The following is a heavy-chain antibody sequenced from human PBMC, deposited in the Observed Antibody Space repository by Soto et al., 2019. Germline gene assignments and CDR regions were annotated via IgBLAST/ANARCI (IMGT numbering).Heavy chain of an antibody. J-gene: IGHJ5*01. D-gene: IGHD6-13*01. V-gene: IGHV3-23*01. CDR3: AKDSDTSSWYWFDY. CDR1: GFTFSSYA. Sequence: EVQLLESGGGLVQPGGSLRLSCAASGFTFSSYAMSWVRQAPGKGLEWVSAISGSGGSTYYADSVKGRFTISRDNSKNNANQQMNRLRAEDTAVYSGAKDSDTSSWYWFDYWGQGTLVTVSS. CDR2: ISGSGGST.